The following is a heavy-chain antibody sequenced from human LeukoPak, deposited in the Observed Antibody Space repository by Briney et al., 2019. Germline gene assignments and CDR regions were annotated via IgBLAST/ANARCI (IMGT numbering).Heavy chain of an antibody. Sequence: GGSLRLSCAASGFTFSSYSMNWVRQAPGEGLEWVSSISSSSSYIYYADSVKGRFTISRDNAKNSLYLQMNSLRAEDTAVYYCARDLLGQWGFVDYWGQGTLVTVSS. J-gene: IGHJ4*02. CDR3: ARDLLGQWGFVDY. CDR2: ISSSSSYI. V-gene: IGHV3-21*01. CDR1: GFTFSSYS. D-gene: IGHD2-15*01.